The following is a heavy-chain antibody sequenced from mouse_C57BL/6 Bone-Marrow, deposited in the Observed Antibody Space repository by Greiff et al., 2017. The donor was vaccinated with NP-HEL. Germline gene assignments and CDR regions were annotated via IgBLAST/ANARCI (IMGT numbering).Heavy chain of an antibody. D-gene: IGHD1-1*01. CDR3: ARTDGSSPFAY. J-gene: IGHJ3*01. V-gene: IGHV1-63*01. CDR2: IYPGGGYT. Sequence: VQLQQSGAELVRPGTSVKMSCKASGYTFTNYWIGWAKQRPGHGLEWIGDIYPGGGYTNYNAKFKGKATLTADKSSSTAYMQFSSLTSEDSAIYYCARTDGSSPFAYWGQGTLVTVSA. CDR1: GYTFTNYW.